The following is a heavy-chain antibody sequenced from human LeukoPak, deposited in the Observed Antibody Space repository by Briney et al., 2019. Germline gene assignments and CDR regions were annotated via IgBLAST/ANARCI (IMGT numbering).Heavy chain of an antibody. CDR3: AKDHAGSYFY. Sequence: GGSLRLSCAASGFTFSSYAMSWVRQAPGKGREWVSAISVSGGSTYYADSVKGRFTISRDNSKNTLYLQINSLRAEDTAVYYCAKDHAGSYFYWGQGTLVTVSS. CDR1: GFTFSSYA. V-gene: IGHV3-23*01. J-gene: IGHJ4*02. D-gene: IGHD3-10*01. CDR2: ISVSGGST.